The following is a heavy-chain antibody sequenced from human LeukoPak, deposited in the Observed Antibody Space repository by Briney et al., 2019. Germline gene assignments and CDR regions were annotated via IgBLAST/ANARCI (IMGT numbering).Heavy chain of an antibody. J-gene: IGHJ4*02. V-gene: IGHV3-7*01. CDR3: ARDFNGYKSILDY. Sequence: GGSLRLSCAASGFTFSSYWMSWVRQAPGKGLEWVANIKQDGSEKYYVDSVKGRFTISRDNAKNSLYLQMHSLRAEDTAVYYCARDFNGYKSILDYWGQGTLVTVSS. CDR1: GFTFSSYW. CDR2: IKQDGSEK. D-gene: IGHD5-24*01.